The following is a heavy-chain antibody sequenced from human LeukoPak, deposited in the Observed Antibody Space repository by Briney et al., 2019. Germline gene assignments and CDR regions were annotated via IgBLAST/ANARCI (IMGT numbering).Heavy chain of an antibody. J-gene: IGHJ4*02. CDR1: GGSISSGDYY. CDR3: ARVVPAAMEIDY. Sequence: PSQTLSLTRTVAGGSISSGDYYWSWIRQPPGKGLEWIGYIYYSGSTYYNPSLKSRVTISVDTSKNQFSLKLSSVTAADTAVYYCARVVPAAMEIDYWGQGTLVTVSS. CDR2: IYYSGST. V-gene: IGHV4-30-4*01. D-gene: IGHD2-2*01.